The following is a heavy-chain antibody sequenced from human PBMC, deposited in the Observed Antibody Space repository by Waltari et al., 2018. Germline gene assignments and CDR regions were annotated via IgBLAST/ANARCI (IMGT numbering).Heavy chain of an antibody. CDR3: ARDLFPSFWSGYGIDF. CDR2: INPNTGAT. D-gene: IGHD3-3*01. Sequence: QVQLVQSGADVKKPGASVRVSCTTSGYTFNDYYIYWVRKAPGKGLEWMGWINPNTGATNLAQKYQGRLSMTSDTSITTAYMELNGLTSDDTAVYYCARDLFPSFWSGYGIDFWGQGTLVTVSS. V-gene: IGHV1-2*02. CDR1: GYTFNDYY. J-gene: IGHJ3*01.